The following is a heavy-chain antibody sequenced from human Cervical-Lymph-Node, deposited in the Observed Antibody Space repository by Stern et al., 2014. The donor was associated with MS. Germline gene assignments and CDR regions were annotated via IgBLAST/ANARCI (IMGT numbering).Heavy chain of an antibody. J-gene: IGHJ4*01. D-gene: IGHD6-13*01. CDR1: GFTFNSAW. V-gene: IGHV3-15*01. CDR3: STSAGGSSRFGY. Sequence: EVQLVESGGGLVKPGGSLRLSCAASGFTFNSAWMSWVRQAPGKGLGWVGRIKSKTDGETTDYAAPVKGRFTISRDDSKNTLYLQMNSLQTDDTAVYYCSTSAGGSSRFGYWGQGTLVTVSS. CDR2: IKSKTDGETT.